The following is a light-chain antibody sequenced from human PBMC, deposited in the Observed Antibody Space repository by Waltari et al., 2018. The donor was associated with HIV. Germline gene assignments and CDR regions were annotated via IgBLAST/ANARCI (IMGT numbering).Light chain of an antibody. CDR2: EVS. J-gene: IGLJ1*01. CDR3: WSYTSSDTFV. CDR1: NTDVGRYNY. Sequence: QSALTQPVSVSGSPGQSIAISGIGTNTDVGRYNYASWYQHHPGKAPKLIIYEVSNRPSEVSNRFSGSKSGDTAFLTISGLHGEDEADYYCWSYTSSDTFVFGTGTKVTVL. V-gene: IGLV2-14*01.